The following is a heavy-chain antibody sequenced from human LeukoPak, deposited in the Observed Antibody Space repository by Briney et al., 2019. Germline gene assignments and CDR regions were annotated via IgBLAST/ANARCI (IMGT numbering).Heavy chain of an antibody. D-gene: IGHD2-8*01. J-gene: IGHJ4*02. CDR3: ARAYGTNGYFQLPIDY. CDR2: ITAGGDTT. V-gene: IGHV3-23*01. Sequence: GGSLRLSCAASGFTFSSYAMSWVRQAPGKGLEWVSGITAGGDTTHHADPVQGRFSISRDNSKNTLFLQMNSLRVEDTALYYCARAYGTNGYFQLPIDYWGQGTLVSVSS. CDR1: GFTFSSYA.